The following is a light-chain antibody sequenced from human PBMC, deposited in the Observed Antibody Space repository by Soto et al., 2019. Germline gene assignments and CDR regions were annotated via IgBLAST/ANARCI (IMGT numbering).Light chain of an antibody. CDR2: DAS. CDR3: QQGGNWPLT. J-gene: IGKJ5*01. CDR1: QSVSSH. V-gene: IGKV3-11*01. Sequence: EIVLTQSPGTLSLSPGEIATLPGRASQSVSSHLAWYQQKRGQAPRLLIYDASSRATGIPARFSGSLSGTDFTLPISSLEPEDFSVYYCQQGGNWPLTFGQGTRLEIK.